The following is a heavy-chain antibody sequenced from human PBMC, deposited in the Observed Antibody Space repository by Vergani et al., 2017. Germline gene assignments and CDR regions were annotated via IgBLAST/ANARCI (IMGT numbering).Heavy chain of an antibody. V-gene: IGHV1-69*01. CDR1: GGTFSSYA. D-gene: IGHD4-11*01. J-gene: IGHJ6*03. Sequence: QVQLVQSGAEVKKPGSSVKVSCKASGGTFSSYAISWVRQAPGQGLEWMGGIIPIFGTANYAQKFQGRVTMTADESTSTAYMELSSLRSEDTAVYYCARAKKATTGWGYYYYYYMDVWGKGTTVTVSS. CDR3: ARAKKATTGWGYYYYYYMDV. CDR2: IIPIFGTA.